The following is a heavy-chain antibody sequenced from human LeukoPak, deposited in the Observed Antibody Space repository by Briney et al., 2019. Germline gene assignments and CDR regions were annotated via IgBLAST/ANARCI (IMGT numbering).Heavy chain of an antibody. CDR2: INPNSGGT. D-gene: IGHD1-7*01. Sequence: APVKVSCKASGYTFTGYYMHWVRQAPGQGLEWMGWINPNSGGTNYAQKFQGRVTVTRDTSISTAYMELSRLRSDDTAVYYCARDQAGTTTYYYYGMDVWGQGTTVTVSS. V-gene: IGHV1-2*02. CDR1: GYTFTGYY. CDR3: ARDQAGTTTYYYYGMDV. J-gene: IGHJ6*02.